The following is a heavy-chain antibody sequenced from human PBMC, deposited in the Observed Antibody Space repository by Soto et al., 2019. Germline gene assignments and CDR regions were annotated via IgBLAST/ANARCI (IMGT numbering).Heavy chain of an antibody. CDR2: IYPGDSDT. CDR3: ARHAPPYYYDSSGYYRYYYYGMDV. J-gene: IGHJ6*02. V-gene: IGHV5-51*01. Sequence: GESLKVSCKGSGYSFTSYWIGWVRQMPGKGLEWVGIIYPGDSDTRYSPSFQGQVTISADKSISTAYLQWSSLKASDTAMYYCARHAPPYYYDSSGYYRYYYYGMDVWGQGTTVTVSS. CDR1: GYSFTSYW. D-gene: IGHD3-22*01.